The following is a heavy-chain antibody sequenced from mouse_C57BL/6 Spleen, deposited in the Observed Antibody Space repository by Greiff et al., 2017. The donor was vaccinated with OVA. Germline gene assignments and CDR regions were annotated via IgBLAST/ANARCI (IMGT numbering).Heavy chain of an antibody. J-gene: IGHJ3*01. D-gene: IGHD2-4*01. Sequence: QVQLQQPGAELVMPGASVKLSCKASGYTFTSYWMHWVKQRPGQGLEWIGEIDPSDSYTNYNQKFKCKSTLTVDKSSSTAYMQLSSLTSEDSAVYYCARWGDYDGAYWGQGTLVTVSA. CDR1: GYTFTSYW. CDR2: IDPSDSYT. V-gene: IGHV1-69*01. CDR3: ARWGDYDGAY.